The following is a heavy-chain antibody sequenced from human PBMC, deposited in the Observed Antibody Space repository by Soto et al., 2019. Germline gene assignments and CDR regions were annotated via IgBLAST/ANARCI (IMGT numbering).Heavy chain of an antibody. CDR2: INPNTGGT. V-gene: IGHV1-2*02. Sequence: ASVKVSCKASGYPFTGYYMHWVRQAPGHGLEWMGWINPNTGGTNFAQKFRGRVTMTRDTSITTVYMELSRLRSDDTAVYYCARDPSSSWNFLGNYFDYWGQGTLVTVSS. CDR3: ARDPSSSWNFLGNYFDY. CDR1: GYPFTGYY. J-gene: IGHJ4*02. D-gene: IGHD6-13*01.